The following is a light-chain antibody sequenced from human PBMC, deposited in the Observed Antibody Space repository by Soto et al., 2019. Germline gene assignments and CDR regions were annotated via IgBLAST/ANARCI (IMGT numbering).Light chain of an antibody. CDR1: QSIGKF. V-gene: IGKV3-11*01. CDR3: QQRTIWPPA. CDR2: DAS. J-gene: IGKJ4*01. Sequence: EVVLTQSSATLSLSPGERATLSCRASQSIGKFLVWYRQKPGQTPRLLIYDASNRAPGAPDRFGGSGSATDSPLTINSLDAEDFAVYYCQQRTIWPPAFGGGTKVEIK.